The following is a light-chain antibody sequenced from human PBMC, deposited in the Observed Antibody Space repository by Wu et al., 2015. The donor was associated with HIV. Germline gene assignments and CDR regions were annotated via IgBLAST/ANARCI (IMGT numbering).Light chain of an antibody. V-gene: IGKV3-11*01. J-gene: IGKJ5*01. CDR2: GAS. CDR3: QQGSSWPLT. CDR1: QGVSTY. Sequence: EVVLTQSPATLSLSPGERATLSCRSSQGVSTYLAWYQQKPGQAPRLLIYGASNRATGIPASFSGSGSGTDFTLTISSLEPEDFAVYYCQQGSSWPLTFGQGTRLEIK.